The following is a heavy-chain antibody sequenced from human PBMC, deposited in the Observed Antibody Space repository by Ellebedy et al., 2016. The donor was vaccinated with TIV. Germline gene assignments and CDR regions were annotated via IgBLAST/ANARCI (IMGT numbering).Heavy chain of an antibody. J-gene: IGHJ4*02. CDR1: GFTVSSVY. CDR2: IYSDAAT. D-gene: IGHD1-1*01. V-gene: IGHV3-53*01. CDR3: TSPAVGHTTGCCRYYFDY. Sequence: GESLKISCAASGFTVSSVYVSWVRQAPGKGLEWLSVIYSDAATYYADSVKGRFTVSRDNSRNTVLLQMNSLRAEDTAVYYCTSPAVGHTTGCCRYYFDYWGLGTVVAVSS.